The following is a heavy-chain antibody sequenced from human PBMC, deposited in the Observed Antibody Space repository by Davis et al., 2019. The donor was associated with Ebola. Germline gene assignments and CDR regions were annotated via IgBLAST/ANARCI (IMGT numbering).Heavy chain of an antibody. CDR1: GFTFSSYA. J-gene: IGHJ4*02. D-gene: IGHD5-18*01. CDR3: AKDDDTAMDY. Sequence: GESLKISCAASGFTFSSYAMSWVRQAPGKGLEWVSAISGSGGSTYYADSVKGRFTISRDNSKNTLYLQMNSLRAEDTAVYYCAKDDDTAMDYWGQGTLVTVSS. CDR2: ISGSGGST. V-gene: IGHV3-23*01.